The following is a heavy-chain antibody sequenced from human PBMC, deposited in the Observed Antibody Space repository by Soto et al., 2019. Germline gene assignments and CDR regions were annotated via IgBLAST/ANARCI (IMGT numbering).Heavy chain of an antibody. V-gene: IGHV4-4*07. D-gene: IGHD1-1*01. CDR1: GASIRGFY. Sequence: SETLSLTCTVSGASIRGFYWSWIRKSAGKGLEWIGRIYATGTTDYNPSLKSRVMMSVDTSRKQFSLKLRSVTAADTAVYSCVRDGTKTLRDWFEPWGQGIAVSVSA. CDR3: VRDGTKTLRDWFEP. CDR2: IYATGTT. J-gene: IGHJ5*02.